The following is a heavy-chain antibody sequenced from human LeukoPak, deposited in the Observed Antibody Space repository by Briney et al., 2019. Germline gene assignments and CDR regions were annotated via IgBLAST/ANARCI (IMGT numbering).Heavy chain of an antibody. Sequence: GGSLRLSCAASGFTFTSYSMPWVRQAPGKGLEWVSAISASGGNTYSADSVEGRFTISRDNSKNTVYLQMNSLTVEDTAVYYCAKDREVRGYYGLDVWGQGTTVTVSS. D-gene: IGHD3-10*01. CDR2: ISASGGNT. CDR3: AKDREVRGYYGLDV. J-gene: IGHJ6*02. CDR1: GFTFTSYS. V-gene: IGHV3-23*01.